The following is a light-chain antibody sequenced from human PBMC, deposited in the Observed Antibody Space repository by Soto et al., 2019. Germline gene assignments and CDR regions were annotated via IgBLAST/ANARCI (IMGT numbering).Light chain of an antibody. CDR2: GAS. CDR1: QSVSSSY. J-gene: IGKJ3*01. CDR3: QQNSISPFT. V-gene: IGKV3-20*01. Sequence: EIVLTQSPGTLSLSPGERATLSCRASQSVSSSYLAWYQQKPGQAPRLLIYGASSRATGIPDKFSGSESGTDFTITNSRLEPEDFGGYNCQQNSISPFTFGPGTKV.